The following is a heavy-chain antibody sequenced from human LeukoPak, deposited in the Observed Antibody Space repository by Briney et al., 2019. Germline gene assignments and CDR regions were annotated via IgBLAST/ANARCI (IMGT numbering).Heavy chain of an antibody. D-gene: IGHD2-2*01. Sequence: SETLSLTCTVSGGSISSSSYYWGWIRQPPGKGLEWIGSIYYSGSTYYNPSLKSRVTISVDTSKNQFSLKLSSVTAADTAVYYCARQTVVPAANFDYWGQGTLVTVSS. J-gene: IGHJ4*02. CDR3: ARQTVVPAANFDY. V-gene: IGHV4-39*01. CDR1: GGSISSSSYY. CDR2: IYYSGST.